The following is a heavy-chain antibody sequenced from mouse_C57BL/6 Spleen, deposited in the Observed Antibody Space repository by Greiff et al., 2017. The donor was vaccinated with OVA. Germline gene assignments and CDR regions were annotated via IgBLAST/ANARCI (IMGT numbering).Heavy chain of an antibody. J-gene: IGHJ3*01. CDR3: AKAYYSNYWFAY. CDR1: GFSLTSYG. Sequence: VQLVESGPGLVQPSQSLSITCTVSGFSLTSYGVHWVRQSPGKGLEWLGEIWRGGSTDYNEAFISRLSISKDNSKSQVFFKMNRLQADDTAIYDCAKAYYSNYWFAYWGQGTLVTVSA. CDR2: IWRGGST. V-gene: IGHV2-2*01. D-gene: IGHD2-5*01.